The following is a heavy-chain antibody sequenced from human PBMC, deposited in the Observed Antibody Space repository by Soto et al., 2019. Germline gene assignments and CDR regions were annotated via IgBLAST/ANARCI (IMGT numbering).Heavy chain of an antibody. J-gene: IGHJ4*02. Sequence: EVQLVESGGGLVKPGGSLRLSCAASGFTFSSYSMNWVRQAPGEGLEWVSSISSSSSYIYYADSVKGRFTISRDNAKNSLYLQMNSLRAEDTAVYYCARGLAAAGVDYWGQGTLVTVSS. D-gene: IGHD6-13*01. CDR3: ARGLAAAGVDY. CDR2: ISSSSSYI. CDR1: GFTFSSYS. V-gene: IGHV3-21*01.